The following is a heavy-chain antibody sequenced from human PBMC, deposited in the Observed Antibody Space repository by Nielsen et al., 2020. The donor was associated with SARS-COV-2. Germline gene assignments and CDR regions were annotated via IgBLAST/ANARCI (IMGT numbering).Heavy chain of an antibody. CDR2: ISSSSSYI. D-gene: IGHD3-9*01. CDR3: ARDLYDILTGYSWFAFDI. V-gene: IGHV3-11*06. Sequence: GESLKISCAASGFTFSDYYMSWIRQAPGKGLEWVSYISSSSSYIYYADSVKGRFTISRDNAKNSLYLQMNSLRAEDTAVYYCARDLYDILTGYSWFAFDIWGQGTMVTVSS. CDR1: GFTFSDYY. J-gene: IGHJ3*02.